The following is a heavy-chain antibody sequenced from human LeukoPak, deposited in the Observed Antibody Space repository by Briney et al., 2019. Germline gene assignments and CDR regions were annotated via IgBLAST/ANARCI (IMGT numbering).Heavy chain of an antibody. J-gene: IGHJ5*02. CDR2: IDPESGDT. Sequence: ASVKVSCKASGYIFTGYYMHWLRQAPGQGLEWMGWIDPESGDTNYAQKFQDKITMTRDTFMKTGYMELSSLRYDDTAVYYCAREECSSGCYRGGWFDPWGQGTQVTVSS. V-gene: IGHV1-2*02. D-gene: IGHD6-19*01. CDR1: GYIFTGYY. CDR3: AREECSSGCYRGGWFDP.